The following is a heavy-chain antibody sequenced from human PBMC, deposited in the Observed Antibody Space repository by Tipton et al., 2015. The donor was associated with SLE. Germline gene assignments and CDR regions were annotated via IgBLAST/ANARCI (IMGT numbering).Heavy chain of an antibody. CDR3: ARSYYDFWSGYLPLAFDI. J-gene: IGHJ3*02. CDR1: GGSISSYY. D-gene: IGHD3-3*01. V-gene: IGHV4-59*08. CDR2: IYYSGST. Sequence: LRLSCTVSGGSISSYYWNWFRQPPGRGLEWIGYIYYSGSTNYNPSLKSRVTISVDTSKNQFSLKLSSVTAADTAVYYCARSYYDFWSGYLPLAFDIWGQGTMVTVSS.